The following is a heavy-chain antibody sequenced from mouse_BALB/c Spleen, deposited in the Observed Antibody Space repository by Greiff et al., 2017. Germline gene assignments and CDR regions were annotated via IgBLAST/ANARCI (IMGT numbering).Heavy chain of an antibody. Sequence: EVKLMESGPGLVKPSQSLSLTCTVTGYSITSDYAWNWIRQFPGNKLEWMGYISYSSSTSYNPSLKSRISITRDTSKNQFFLQLNSVTTEDTATYYCARSDGYFSWFAYWGQGTLVTVSA. J-gene: IGHJ3*01. CDR1: GYSITSDYA. CDR3: ARSDGYFSWFAY. V-gene: IGHV3-2*02. CDR2: ISYSSST. D-gene: IGHD2-3*01.